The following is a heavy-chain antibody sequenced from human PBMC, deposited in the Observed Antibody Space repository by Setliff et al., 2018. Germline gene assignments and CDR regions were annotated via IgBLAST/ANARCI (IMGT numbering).Heavy chain of an antibody. D-gene: IGHD3-22*01. CDR2: INPRDGGT. J-gene: IGHJ4*02. V-gene: IGHV1-46*01. CDR3: ATSILVGGSYYLGY. Sequence: ASVKVSCKASGHTFTNYYFHWVRQAPGQGLEWMGVINPRDGGTTYAQQFQGRVTMTRDTSTSTVYVEMSSLRSEDTANFYCATSILVGGSYYLGYWGQGTLVTVSS. CDR1: GHTFTNYY.